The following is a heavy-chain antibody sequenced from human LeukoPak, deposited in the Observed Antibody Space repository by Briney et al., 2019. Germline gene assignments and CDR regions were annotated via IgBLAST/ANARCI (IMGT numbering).Heavy chain of an antibody. J-gene: IGHJ5*02. CDR1: GFTFYEYA. CDR3: AKDRAEAWYGDDWFDP. CDR2: ISWNSGSR. Sequence: GRSLRLSCAASGFTFYEYAMHWVRQAPGKGLEGVSGISWNSGSRGYADSVKGRFTISRDNAKNSLYLQMNSLRAEDTALYYCAKDRAEAWYGDDWFDPWGQGTLVTVSS. V-gene: IGHV3-9*01. D-gene: IGHD5-24*01.